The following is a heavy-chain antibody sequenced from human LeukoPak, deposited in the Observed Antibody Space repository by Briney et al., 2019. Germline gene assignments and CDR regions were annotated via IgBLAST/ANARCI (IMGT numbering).Heavy chain of an antibody. CDR3: ARDRYYYDSSGYRFDY. J-gene: IGHJ4*02. V-gene: IGHV4-4*07. D-gene: IGHD3-22*01. Sequence: SETLSLTCTVSGGSISSYYWSWIRQPAGKGLEWIGRIYTSGSTNYNPSLTSRVTMSVDTSKNQFSLKLSSVTAADTAVYYCARDRYYYDSSGYRFDYWGQGTLVTVSS. CDR2: IYTSGST. CDR1: GGSISSYY.